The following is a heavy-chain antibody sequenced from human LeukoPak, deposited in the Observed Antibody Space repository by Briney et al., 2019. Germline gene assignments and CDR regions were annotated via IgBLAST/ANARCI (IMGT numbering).Heavy chain of an antibody. CDR3: ARGRKQRYCSGGSCPDAFDI. CDR1: GGSFSDYY. Sequence: SETLSLTCAVYGGSFSDYYWSWIRQPPGKGLEWIGEINHSGSTNYNPSLKSRVTISVDTSKNQFSLKLSSVTAADTAVYYCARGRKQRYCSGGSCPDAFDIWGQGTMVTVSS. V-gene: IGHV4-34*01. D-gene: IGHD2-15*01. J-gene: IGHJ3*02. CDR2: INHSGST.